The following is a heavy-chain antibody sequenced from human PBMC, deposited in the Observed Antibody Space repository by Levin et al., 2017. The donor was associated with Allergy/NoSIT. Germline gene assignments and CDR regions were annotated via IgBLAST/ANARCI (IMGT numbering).Heavy chain of an antibody. J-gene: IGHJ5*02. CDR3: AKDSGLYYGPQSYYVVPGDWFDP. Sequence: GESLKISCAASGFTFTNYAMTWVRQAPGKGLEWVSSISGGGESTYHADSVKGRFTISRDNSKNTLHLQMSSLRAEDTAIYYCAKDSGLYYGPQSYYVVPGDWFDPWGQGTLVTVSS. D-gene: IGHD3-10*01. V-gene: IGHV3-23*01. CDR1: GFTFTNYA. CDR2: ISGGGEST.